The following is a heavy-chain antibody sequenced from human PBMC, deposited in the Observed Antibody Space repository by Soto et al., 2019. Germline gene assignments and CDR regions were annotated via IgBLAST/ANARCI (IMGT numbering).Heavy chain of an antibody. CDR1: GFIFTTSD. CDR3: GKGGGGDHGY. D-gene: IGHD2-21*02. Sequence: EVQLVESEGGLVQPGGSLRLSCEASGFIFTTSDMSWVRQAPGKGLEWISSITITGDTTHYADSVKGRFTISRDNSRNTVYFQMNRLGVADKAVYFCGKGGGGDHGYWGQGTLVAVSS. V-gene: IGHV3-23*04. J-gene: IGHJ4*02. CDR2: ITITGDTT.